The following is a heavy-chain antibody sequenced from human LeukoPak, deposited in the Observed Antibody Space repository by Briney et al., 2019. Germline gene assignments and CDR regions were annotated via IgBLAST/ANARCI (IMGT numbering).Heavy chain of an antibody. J-gene: IGHJ4*02. V-gene: IGHV3-48*03. Sequence: GGPLRLSCAASGFTFSSYEMNWVRQAPGKGLEWVSYISSSGSTIYYADSVKGRFTISRDNAKNSLYLQMNSLRAEDTAVYYCARVERIAAAYDYWGQGTLVTVSS. CDR1: GFTFSSYE. CDR2: ISSSGSTI. CDR3: ARVERIAAAYDY. D-gene: IGHD6-13*01.